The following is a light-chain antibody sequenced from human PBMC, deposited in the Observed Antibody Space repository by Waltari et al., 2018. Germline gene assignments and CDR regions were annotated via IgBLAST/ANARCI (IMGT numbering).Light chain of an antibody. CDR3: QQSYSTPL. J-gene: IGKJ4*01. CDR2: SAS. V-gene: IGKV1-39*01. Sequence: VGDRVTISCRASQKISTYLNWYQQKPGKAPKLLIYSASSLESGVPSRFSGSGSGTDFTLTISSLQREDFATYYCQQSYSTPLFGGGTKVEIK. CDR1: QKISTY.